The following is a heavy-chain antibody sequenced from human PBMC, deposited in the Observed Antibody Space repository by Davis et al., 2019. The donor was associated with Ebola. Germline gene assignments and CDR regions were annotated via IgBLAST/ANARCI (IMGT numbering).Heavy chain of an antibody. Sequence: SETLSLTCTVSGGSISSGDYYWSWIRQPPGKGLEWIGYIYYSGSTYYNPSLKSRVTISVDTSKNQFSLKLSSVTAADTAVYYCARDQWLRGYYYGMDVWGQGTTVTVSS. CDR1: GGSISSGDYY. V-gene: IGHV4-30-4*01. CDR3: ARDQWLRGYYYGMDV. J-gene: IGHJ6*02. D-gene: IGHD5-12*01. CDR2: IYYSGST.